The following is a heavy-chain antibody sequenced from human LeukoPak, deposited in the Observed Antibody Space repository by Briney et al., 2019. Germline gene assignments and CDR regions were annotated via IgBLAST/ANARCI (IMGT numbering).Heavy chain of an antibody. D-gene: IGHD5-18*01. V-gene: IGHV3-21*01. CDR3: ARVLDTAMAYFDY. CDR2: ISGSGGYI. CDR1: GFTFNTYT. Sequence: PGGSLTLSCAASGFTFNTYTMNWVRQAPGKGLEWVSSISGSGGYIYYADSVKGRFAISRDNAKNSLSLQMNSLRAEDTAVYYCARVLDTAMAYFDYWGQGTLVTVSS. J-gene: IGHJ4*02.